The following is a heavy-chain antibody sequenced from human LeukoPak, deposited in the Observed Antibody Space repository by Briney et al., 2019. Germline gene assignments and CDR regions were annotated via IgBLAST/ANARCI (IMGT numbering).Heavy chain of an antibody. D-gene: IGHD3-10*01. J-gene: IGHJ5*02. CDR2: MNPNNGNT. CDR3: VRDGEGVAISVNYWFDP. Sequence: ASVKVSCKASGFTFTSYVINWLRQASGQGLEWMGFMNPNNGNTGYAQKFQGRVTMTRDTSISTAYMELRGLRSEDTAVYYCVRDGEGVAISVNYWFDPWGQGTLVTVSS. CDR1: GFTFTSYV. V-gene: IGHV1-8*01.